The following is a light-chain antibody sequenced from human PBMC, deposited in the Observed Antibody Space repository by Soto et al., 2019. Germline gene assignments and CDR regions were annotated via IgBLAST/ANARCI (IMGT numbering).Light chain of an antibody. CDR2: KAS. Sequence: DIQMTQSPSTLSASVGDRGTITCRASQSISNWLAWYQQKPGKAPKLLIYKASSLESGVPSRFSGSGSGTEFTLTISSLQPYDFATYYCQHYHSYPYTFGQGTKLEIK. CDR1: QSISNW. V-gene: IGKV1-5*03. J-gene: IGKJ2*01. CDR3: QHYHSYPYT.